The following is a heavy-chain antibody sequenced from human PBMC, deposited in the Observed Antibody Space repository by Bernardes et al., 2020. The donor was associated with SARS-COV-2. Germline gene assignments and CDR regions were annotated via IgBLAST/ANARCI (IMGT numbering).Heavy chain of an antibody. J-gene: IGHJ1*01. Sequence: SETLSLTCTVSGGSISSSDYYWGWIRQPPGKGLEWIGSIYHRGSTYYNPSLESRVTISVDTSKNHFSLKLSSVTAADTAVYYCASPDYDAPQGDFQHWGLGTLVTVSS. D-gene: IGHD3-16*01. CDR3: ASPDYDAPQGDFQH. CDR1: GGSISSSDYY. V-gene: IGHV4-39*02. CDR2: IYHRGST.